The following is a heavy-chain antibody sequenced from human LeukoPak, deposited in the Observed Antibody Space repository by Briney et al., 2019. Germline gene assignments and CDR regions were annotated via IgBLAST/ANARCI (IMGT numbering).Heavy chain of an antibody. V-gene: IGHV3-30-3*01. D-gene: IGHD3-22*01. CDR1: GFTFSSFA. CDR3: ARDAKKYYYDSSGYYDGGGFDY. CDR2: ISPDGNNK. J-gene: IGHJ4*02. Sequence: PGRSLRLSCAASGFTFSSFAMHWVRHAPSKGLEWVAVISPDGNNKYYADSVKGRFTISRDNSKNTLYLQMNSLRAEDTAVYYCARDAKKYYYDSSGYYDGGGFDYWGQGTLVTVSS.